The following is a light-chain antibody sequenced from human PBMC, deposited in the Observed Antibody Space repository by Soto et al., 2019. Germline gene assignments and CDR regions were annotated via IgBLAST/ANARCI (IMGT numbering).Light chain of an antibody. J-gene: IGKJ4*01. V-gene: IGKV3-15*01. CDR3: QQYGDLPLT. CDR2: ATS. CDR1: QSVGNN. Sequence: EIVVTQSPATLSVSPGERATLSCRASQSVGNNFAWYQQKPGQAPRLLIFATSTRATGVPARFSGSGSGTEFTLTISSLQSEDFAVYSCQQYGDLPLTFGGGAKVEIE.